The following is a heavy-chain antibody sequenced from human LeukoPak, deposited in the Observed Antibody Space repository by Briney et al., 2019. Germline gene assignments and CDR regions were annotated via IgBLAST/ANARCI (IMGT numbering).Heavy chain of an antibody. D-gene: IGHD2-2*02. V-gene: IGHV1-69*05. J-gene: IGHJ3*02. CDR2: IIPIFGTA. CDR1: GGTFSSYA. CDR3: AREYCSSTSCYTGGNAFDI. Sequence: SVKVSCKASGGTFSSYAISWVRQAPGQGLEWMGGIIPIFGTANYAQKFQGRVTITTDESTSTAYMELSSLRSEDTAVYYCAREYCSSTSCYTGGNAFDIWGQGTMVTVSS.